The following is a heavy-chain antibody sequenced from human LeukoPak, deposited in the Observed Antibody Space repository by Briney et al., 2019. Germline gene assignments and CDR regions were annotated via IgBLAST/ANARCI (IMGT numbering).Heavy chain of an antibody. J-gene: IGHJ4*02. CDR2: ISGSGGST. D-gene: IGHD3-22*01. Sequence: GGSLRLSCAASGFTFSSYAMSWVRQAPGNGLEWVSAISGSGGSTYYTDSVKGRFTISRDNSKNTLYLQMNSLRAEDTAVYYCAKTSDSSGYDDYWGQGTLVTVSS. CDR1: GFTFSSYA. CDR3: AKTSDSSGYDDY. V-gene: IGHV3-23*01.